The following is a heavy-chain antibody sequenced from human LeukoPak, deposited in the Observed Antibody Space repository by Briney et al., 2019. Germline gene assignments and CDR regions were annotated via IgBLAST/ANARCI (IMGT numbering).Heavy chain of an antibody. CDR3: ARSYLWGNYYGSGSFQGNWFDP. CDR2: ISAYNGNT. Sequence: GASVKVSCKASGYTFTSYGISWVRQAPGQGLEWMGWISAYNGNTNYAQKLQGRVTMTTDTSTSTAYMELSRLRSDDTAVYYCARSYLWGNYYGSGSFQGNWFDPWGQGTLVTVSS. D-gene: IGHD3-10*01. V-gene: IGHV1-18*01. J-gene: IGHJ5*02. CDR1: GYTFTSYG.